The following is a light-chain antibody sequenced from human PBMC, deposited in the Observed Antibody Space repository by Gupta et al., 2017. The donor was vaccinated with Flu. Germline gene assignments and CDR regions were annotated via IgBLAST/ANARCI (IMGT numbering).Light chain of an antibody. J-gene: IGKJ2*01. CDR2: DAS. CDR3: LQRNNWPRT. Sequence: DIVFSQSPATLTLSPGERATLSCRASQSVSNYLAWYQQQPGQTPRLLIYDASNRATGIPVRFSGSGSGTDFTLTISSLAPEDFAVYYCLQRNNWPRTFGQGTKLEIK. CDR1: QSVSNY. V-gene: IGKV3-11*01.